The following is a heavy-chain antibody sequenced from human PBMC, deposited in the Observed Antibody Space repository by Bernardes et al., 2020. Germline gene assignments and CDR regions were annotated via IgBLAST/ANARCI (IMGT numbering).Heavy chain of an antibody. Sequence: ASVKVSCKASGYTFTCYYMHWVRQAPGQGLEWMGWINPNRGGTNYAQKFQGWVTMTRDTSISTAYMELSRLRSDDTAVYYCARAGYCSGGSCYGAAFDIWGQGTMVTVSS. J-gene: IGHJ3*02. CDR1: GYTFTCYY. V-gene: IGHV1-2*04. CDR3: ARAGYCSGGSCYGAAFDI. D-gene: IGHD2-15*01. CDR2: INPNRGGT.